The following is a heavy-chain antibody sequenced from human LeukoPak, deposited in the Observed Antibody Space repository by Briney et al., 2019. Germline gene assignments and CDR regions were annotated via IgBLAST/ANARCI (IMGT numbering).Heavy chain of an antibody. D-gene: IGHD3-10*01. Sequence: GGSLRLSCAASGFRFSSYEMNWVRQAPGKGLEWVSYVSSSGSTIYYADSVRGRFTISRDNAKNLLNLQMNSLRAEDTAVYYCASAYYDAGNCPYYFDYWGQGTLVTVSS. CDR3: ASAYYDAGNCPYYFDY. J-gene: IGHJ4*02. V-gene: IGHV3-48*03. CDR2: VSSSGSTI. CDR1: GFRFSSYE.